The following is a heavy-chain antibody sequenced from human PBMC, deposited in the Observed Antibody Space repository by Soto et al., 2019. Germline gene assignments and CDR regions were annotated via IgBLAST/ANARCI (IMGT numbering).Heavy chain of an antibody. V-gene: IGHV3-11*05. CDR2: ISSSSSYT. Sequence: PGGSLILSCAASGFTFSDYYMSWILQAPGKGLEWVSYISSSSSYTNYADSVKGRFTISRDNAKNSLYLQMNSLRAEDTAVYYCARDADILTGSDAFDIWGQGTMVTVSS. J-gene: IGHJ3*02. D-gene: IGHD3-9*01. CDR3: ARDADILTGSDAFDI. CDR1: GFTFSDYY.